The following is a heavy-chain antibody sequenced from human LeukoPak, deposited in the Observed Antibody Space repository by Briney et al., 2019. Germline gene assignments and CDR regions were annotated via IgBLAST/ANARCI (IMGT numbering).Heavy chain of an antibody. Sequence: GGSLRLSCAASGFTFSDYYMSWIRQAPGKGLEWVSYISSSGSTIYYADSVKGRFTISRDNAKNSLYLQMTSLRPENTVVYYCAIYPTHIRYIVATRWGQGTLVTVSS. V-gene: IGHV3-11*01. CDR1: GFTFSDYY. D-gene: IGHD5-12*01. CDR2: ISSSGSTI. J-gene: IGHJ4*02. CDR3: AIYPTHIRYIVATR.